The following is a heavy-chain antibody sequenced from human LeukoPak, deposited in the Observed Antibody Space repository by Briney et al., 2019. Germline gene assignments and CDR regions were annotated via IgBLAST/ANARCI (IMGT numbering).Heavy chain of an antibody. CDR3: AKHYGSGTYYNYSTY. V-gene: IGHV3-23*01. Sequence: GGSLRLSCAASGFSFSSYALSWVRQAPGRGLEWVSAISDSGGRTYYADFVKGRFTISRDNSENTLFLQMSSLRAEDTATYYCAKHYGSGTYYNYSTYCGQGTLVSVSS. CDR1: GFSFSSYA. CDR2: ISDSGGRT. D-gene: IGHD3-10*01. J-gene: IGHJ4*02.